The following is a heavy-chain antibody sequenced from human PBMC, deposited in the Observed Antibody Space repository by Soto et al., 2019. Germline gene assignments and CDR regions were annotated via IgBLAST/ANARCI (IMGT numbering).Heavy chain of an antibody. CDR1: GYTFTSYG. Sequence: ASVKVSCKASGYTFTSYGISWVRQAPGQGLEWMGWISAYNGNTNYAQKLQGRVTMTTDTSTSTAYMELRSLRSDDTAVYYCGRDQGGNTYCYYGMDVWGQGTTVIVSS. V-gene: IGHV1-18*01. CDR2: ISAYNGNT. J-gene: IGHJ6*02. D-gene: IGHD2-15*01. CDR3: GRDQGGNTYCYYGMDV.